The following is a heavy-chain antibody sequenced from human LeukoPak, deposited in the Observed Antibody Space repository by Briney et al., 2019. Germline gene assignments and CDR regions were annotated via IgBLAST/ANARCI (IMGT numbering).Heavy chain of an antibody. V-gene: IGHV3-11*04. Sequence: GGSLRLSCAASAFTFSDYYMSWIRQAPGKGLKWVSYISSSGSTIYYADSVNGRFTIYMDNAKNSLYLQMNSLRAEDTAVYYWERALGEVVPAAIGYWGQGTLVTVSS. CDR3: ERALGEVVPAAIGY. CDR2: ISSSGSTI. J-gene: IGHJ4*02. D-gene: IGHD2-2*02. CDR1: AFTFSDYY.